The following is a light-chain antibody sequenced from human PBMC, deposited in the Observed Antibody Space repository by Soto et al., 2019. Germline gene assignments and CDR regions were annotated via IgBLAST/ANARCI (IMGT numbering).Light chain of an antibody. Sequence: DIQMTQSPSSLSASVGDRVTITCRASQGISNYLAWYQQKPGKVPKLLIYAASTSQSGVPSRFSGSRSGTDFTLPITSLQPEDVATNYCQKYDSAPHTFGQGTKLEIK. CDR3: QKYDSAPHT. V-gene: IGKV1-27*01. J-gene: IGKJ2*01. CDR2: AAS. CDR1: QGISNY.